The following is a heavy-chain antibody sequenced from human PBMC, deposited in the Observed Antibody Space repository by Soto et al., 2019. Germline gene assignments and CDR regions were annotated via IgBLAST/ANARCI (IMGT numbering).Heavy chain of an antibody. D-gene: IGHD3-10*01. J-gene: IGHJ3*02. CDR1: GYTFTSYA. CDR3: ARDGRKLLWFGELPKPNAFDI. CDR2: INACNGNT. Sequence: ASVKVSCKASGYTFTSYAMHWVRQAPGQRLEWMGWINACNGNTKYAQKFQGRVTMTTDTSTSTAYMELSSLRSEDTAVYYCARDGRKLLWFGELPKPNAFDIWGEGTMVTVS. V-gene: IGHV1-3*01.